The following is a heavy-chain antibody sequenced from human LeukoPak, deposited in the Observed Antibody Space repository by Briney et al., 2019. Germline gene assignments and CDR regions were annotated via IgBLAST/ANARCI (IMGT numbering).Heavy chain of an antibody. Sequence: SVKVSCKASGGTFSSYAISWVRQAPGQGLEWMGGIIPIFGTANYAQKFQGRVTITADKSTSTAYMELSSLRSEDTAVYYCARVLEEMATIPKSGYFDYWGQGTLVTVSS. D-gene: IGHD5-24*01. CDR1: GGTFSSYA. CDR3: ARVLEEMATIPKSGYFDY. V-gene: IGHV1-69*06. J-gene: IGHJ4*02. CDR2: IIPIFGTA.